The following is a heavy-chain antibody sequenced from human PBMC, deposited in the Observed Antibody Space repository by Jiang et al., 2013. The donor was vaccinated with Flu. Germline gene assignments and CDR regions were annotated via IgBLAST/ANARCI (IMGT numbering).Heavy chain of an antibody. Sequence: LLKPSETLSLTCTVSGGSVSSGSYYWSWIRQPPGKGLEWIGYIYYSGSTNYNPSLKSRVTISVDTSKNQFSLKLSSVTAADTAVYYCARDSWNYGFDYWGQGTLVTVSS. J-gene: IGHJ4*02. D-gene: IGHD1-7*01. V-gene: IGHV4-61*01. CDR3: ARDSWNYGFDY. CDR1: GGSVSSGSYY. CDR2: IYYSGST.